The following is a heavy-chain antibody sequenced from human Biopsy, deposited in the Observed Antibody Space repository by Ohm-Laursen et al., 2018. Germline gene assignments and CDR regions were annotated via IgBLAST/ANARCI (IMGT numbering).Heavy chain of an antibody. V-gene: IGHV4-59*01. Sequence: TLSLTCTASGGSISSDWWSWIRQTPGKGLEWIGYVYYSGTTTYNPSLRSRVTISVDTSMNQISLRLQSVTAADTAIYYCTRATNSTGWPYYYFYGMDIWGQGTTVTVSS. CDR1: GGSISSDW. CDR2: VYYSGTT. D-gene: IGHD2/OR15-2a*01. CDR3: TRATNSTGWPYYYFYGMDI. J-gene: IGHJ6*02.